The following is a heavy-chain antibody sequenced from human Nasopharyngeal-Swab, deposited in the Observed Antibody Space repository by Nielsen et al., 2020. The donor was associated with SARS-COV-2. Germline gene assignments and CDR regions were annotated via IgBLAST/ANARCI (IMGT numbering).Heavy chain of an antibody. D-gene: IGHD6-13*01. CDR1: GYTFTGYY. Sequence: VSCKASGYTFTGYYMHWVRQAPGQGLEWMGWINPNSGGTNYAQKFQGWVTMTRDTSISTAYMELSRLRSDDTAVYYCARGIAAAGTPGYGMDVWGQGTTVTVSS. CDR2: INPNSGGT. V-gene: IGHV1-2*04. J-gene: IGHJ6*02. CDR3: ARGIAAAGTPGYGMDV.